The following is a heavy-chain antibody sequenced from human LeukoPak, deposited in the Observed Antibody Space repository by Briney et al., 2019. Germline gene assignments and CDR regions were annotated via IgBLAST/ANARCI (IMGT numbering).Heavy chain of an antibody. V-gene: IGHV3-48*03. D-gene: IGHD6-19*01. J-gene: IGHJ5*02. CDR1: GFAFSGYE. CDR2: ISDTGGAI. Sequence: GGSLRLSCAASGFAFSGYEMYWVRQAPGKGLEWISYISDTGGAIHYADSVKGRFTISRDNAKNSLYLQMNSLRAEDTAVYDCAKDTSGWSLTWGQGTLVTVSS. CDR3: AKDTSGWSLT.